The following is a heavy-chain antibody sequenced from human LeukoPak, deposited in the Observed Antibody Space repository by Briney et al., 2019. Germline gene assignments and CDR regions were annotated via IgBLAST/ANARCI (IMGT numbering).Heavy chain of an antibody. CDR1: GGSISSYY. CDR2: IYTTGIT. V-gene: IGHV4-4*07. Sequence: PSETLSLTCTVSGGSISSYYWSWIRQPAGKGLEWIGRIYTTGITKYNPSLKSRVTMSVDTSKNQFSLRLSSVTAADTAVYCCAREDSSGYLYYYGMDVWGQGTTVAVSS. D-gene: IGHD3-22*01. CDR3: AREDSSGYLYYYGMDV. J-gene: IGHJ6*02.